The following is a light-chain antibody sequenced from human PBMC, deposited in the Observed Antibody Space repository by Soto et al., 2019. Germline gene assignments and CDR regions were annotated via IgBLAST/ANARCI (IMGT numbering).Light chain of an antibody. CDR1: QSVSISY. CDR3: QQYGKLPFT. J-gene: IGKJ4*01. Sequence: EVVLPQSPATLSLSPGERATHSSRASQSVSISYLAWYQQKPGQAPRLLIYGASSRATGIPGRFTASGSGTDFTLTISRLEPEDFAVYICQQYGKLPFTFGGGTKVDI. V-gene: IGKV3-20*01. CDR2: GAS.